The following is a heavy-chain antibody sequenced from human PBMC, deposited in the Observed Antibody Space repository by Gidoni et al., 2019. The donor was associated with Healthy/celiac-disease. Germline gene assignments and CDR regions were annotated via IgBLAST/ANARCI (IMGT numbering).Heavy chain of an antibody. D-gene: IGHD3-10*01. CDR1: GGSISSYY. Sequence: QVQLQESGPGLVKPSETLSLTCTVSGGSISSYYWSWIRQPAGKGLEWIGRIYPSGSTNYNPSLKSRVTMSVDTSKNQFSLKLSSVTAADTAVYYCASRIWFGEPRGYFDLWGRGTLVTVSS. J-gene: IGHJ2*01. V-gene: IGHV4-4*07. CDR2: IYPSGST. CDR3: ASRIWFGEPRGYFDL.